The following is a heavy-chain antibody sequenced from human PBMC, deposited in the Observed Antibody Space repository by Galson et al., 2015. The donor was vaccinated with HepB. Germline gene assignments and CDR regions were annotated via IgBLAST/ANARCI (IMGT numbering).Heavy chain of an antibody. Sequence: SLRLSCAASGFTFSSYGMHWVRQAPGKGLEWVAVISYDGSNKYYADSVKGRFTISRDNSKNTLYLQMNSLRAEDTAVYYCAKDRRAALRYFDYWGQGTLVTVSS. J-gene: IGHJ4*02. V-gene: IGHV3-30*18. D-gene: IGHD6-13*01. CDR3: AKDRRAALRYFDY. CDR2: ISYDGSNK. CDR1: GFTFSSYG.